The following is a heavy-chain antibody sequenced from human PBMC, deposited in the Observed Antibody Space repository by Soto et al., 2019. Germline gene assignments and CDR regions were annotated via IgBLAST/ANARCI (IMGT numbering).Heavy chain of an antibody. CDR3: ARAGRITMVRGVIDGMDV. CDR1: GYTFTGYY. V-gene: IGHV1-2*04. Sequence: GASVKVSCKASGYTFTGYYMHWVRQAPGQGLDWMGWINPNSGGTNYAQKFQGWVTMTRDTSISTAYMELSRLRSDDTAVYYCARAGRITMVRGVIDGMDVWGQGTTVTVSS. CDR2: INPNSGGT. J-gene: IGHJ6*02. D-gene: IGHD3-10*01.